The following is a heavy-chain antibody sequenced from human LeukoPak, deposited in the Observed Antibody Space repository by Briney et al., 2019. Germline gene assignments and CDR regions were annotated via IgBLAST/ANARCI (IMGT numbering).Heavy chain of an antibody. D-gene: IGHD6-13*01. J-gene: IGHJ4*02. CDR1: GFTFSSYA. CDR3: AKGGLAAAGTHY. Sequence: GRSLRLSCAASGFTFSSYAMHWVRQAPGKGLEWVSAISGSGGSTYYADSVKGRFTISRDNSKNTLYLQMNSLRAEDTAVYYCAKGGLAAAGTHYWGQGTLVTVSS. V-gene: IGHV3-23*01. CDR2: ISGSGGST.